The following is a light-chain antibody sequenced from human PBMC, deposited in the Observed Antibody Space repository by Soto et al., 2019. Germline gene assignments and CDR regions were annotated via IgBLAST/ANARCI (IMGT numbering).Light chain of an antibody. CDR2: GVS. CDR3: SSLASSSTPWV. J-gene: IGLJ3*02. V-gene: IGLV2-14*01. Sequence: QSVLTQPASVSGSPGQSITISCTGTSSDIGAYNYVSWYQHHPGKAPKVMIYGVSNRPSGVSNRFSGSKSGNTASLTISGLQAEDEADYYCSSLASSSTPWVFGGGTQLTVL. CDR1: SSDIGAYNY.